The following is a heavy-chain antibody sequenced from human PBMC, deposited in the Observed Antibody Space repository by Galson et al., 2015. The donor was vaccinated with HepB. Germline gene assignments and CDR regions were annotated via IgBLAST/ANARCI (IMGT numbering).Heavy chain of an antibody. J-gene: IGHJ4*02. D-gene: IGHD3-22*01. CDR2: IWYDGSNK. Sequence: SLRLSCAASGFTFSSYGMHWVRQAPGKGLEWVAVIWYDGSNKYYADSVKGRFTISRDNSKNTLYLQMNSLRAEDTAVYYCARESYDSSGYYYHSKAFDYWGQGTLVTVSS. V-gene: IGHV3-33*01. CDR3: ARESYDSSGYYYHSKAFDY. CDR1: GFTFSSYG.